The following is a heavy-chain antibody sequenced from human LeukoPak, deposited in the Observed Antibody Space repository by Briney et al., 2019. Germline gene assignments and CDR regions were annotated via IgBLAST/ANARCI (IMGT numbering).Heavy chain of an antibody. Sequence: GGSLRLSCAASGFTFSTFAMIWVRQPPGKGLEWVSSIFPSGGEIHYADSVKGRFSISRDNSKNTLYLQMNSLRAEDTAVYYCAKDRYGGNSVIFSEYFQRWGQGTLVTVSS. D-gene: IGHD4-23*01. J-gene: IGHJ1*01. V-gene: IGHV3-23*01. CDR2: IFPSGGEI. CDR3: AKDRYGGNSVIFSEYFQR. CDR1: GFTFSTFA.